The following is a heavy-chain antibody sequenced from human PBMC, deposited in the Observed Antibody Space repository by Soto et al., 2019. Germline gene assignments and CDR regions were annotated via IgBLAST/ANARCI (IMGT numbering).Heavy chain of an antibody. CDR1: GGTFSNVA. D-gene: IGHD2-15*01. Sequence: QVQLVQSGAEMKKPGSLVKVSCKASGGTFSNVAIAWLRQAPGQGLEWMGGIFPVFGTATYAQKFRGRVIIVADESTNTTYMELNSLTSVDTALYYCARAPQWSPTWYSYALDVWGQGTSVIVSS. CDR3: ARAPQWSPTWYSYALDV. V-gene: IGHV1-69*12. CDR2: IFPVFGTA. J-gene: IGHJ6*02.